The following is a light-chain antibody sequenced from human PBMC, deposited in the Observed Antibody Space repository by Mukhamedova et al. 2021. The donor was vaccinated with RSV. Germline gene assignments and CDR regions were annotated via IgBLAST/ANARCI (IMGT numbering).Light chain of an antibody. Sequence: WYQRRVHGKAPKLLIYKASVLGSGVPSRFSGSGSGTEFTLTISSLQHDDFATYYCQHYNGYPLTFGGGTKVEIK. CDR2: KAS. CDR3: QHYNGYPLT. J-gene: IGKJ4*01. V-gene: IGKV1-5*03.